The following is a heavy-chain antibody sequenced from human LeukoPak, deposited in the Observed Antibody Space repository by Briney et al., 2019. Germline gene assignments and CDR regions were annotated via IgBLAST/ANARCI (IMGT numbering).Heavy chain of an antibody. V-gene: IGHV3-49*03. CDR1: GFTFGDYA. D-gene: IGHD3-22*01. J-gene: IGHJ4*02. CDR3: TRDRRNYYDSSGIDY. CDR2: IRSKAYGGTT. Sequence: GGSLRPSCTASGFTFGDYAMSWFRQAPGKGLEWVGFIRSKAYGGTTEYAASVKGRFTISRDDSKSIAYLQMNSLKTEDTAVYYCTRDRRNYYDSSGIDYWGQGTLVTVSS.